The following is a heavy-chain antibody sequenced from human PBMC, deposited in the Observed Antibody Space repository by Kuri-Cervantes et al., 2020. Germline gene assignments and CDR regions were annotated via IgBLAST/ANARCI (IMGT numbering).Heavy chain of an antibody. Sequence: GESLKISCAASGFTFSSYAMHWVRQAPGKGLEWVAVISYDGSNKYYADSVKGRFTISRGNSKNTLYLQMNSLRAEDTAVYYCARDTGITMVRGVPYYYYGMDVWGQGTTVTVSS. CDR1: GFTFSSYA. V-gene: IGHV3-30-3*01. CDR2: ISYDGSNK. CDR3: ARDTGITMVRGVPYYYYGMDV. J-gene: IGHJ6*02. D-gene: IGHD3-10*01.